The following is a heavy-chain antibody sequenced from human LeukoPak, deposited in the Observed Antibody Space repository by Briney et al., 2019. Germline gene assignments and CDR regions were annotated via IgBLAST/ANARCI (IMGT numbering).Heavy chain of an antibody. J-gene: IGHJ6*03. CDR1: GGSISPYY. D-gene: IGHD1-1*01. Sequence: PSETLSLSCTVSGGSISPYYWSWIRQPAGKGLEWIGRIYTSGNTNHNPSLKSRVTMSVDTSKTQFSLKLSSVTAADTAVYYCARESGTGTTGNYYYMDLWGKGTTVTVSS. CDR2: IYTSGNT. CDR3: ARESGTGTTGNYYYMDL. V-gene: IGHV4-4*07.